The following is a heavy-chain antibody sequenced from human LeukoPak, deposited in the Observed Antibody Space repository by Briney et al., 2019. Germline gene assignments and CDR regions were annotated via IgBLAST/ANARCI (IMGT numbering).Heavy chain of an antibody. CDR3: ARRSEGSSGWSYFDY. CDR2: IYYSGST. CDR1: GGSISSSSYY. Sequence: MPSETLSLTCTVSGGSISSSSYYWGWIRQPPGKGLERIGSIYYSGSTYYNPSLKSRVTISVDTSKNQFSLKLSSVTAADTAVYYCARRSEGSSGWSYFDYWGQGTLVTVSS. J-gene: IGHJ4*02. V-gene: IGHV4-39*01. D-gene: IGHD6-19*01.